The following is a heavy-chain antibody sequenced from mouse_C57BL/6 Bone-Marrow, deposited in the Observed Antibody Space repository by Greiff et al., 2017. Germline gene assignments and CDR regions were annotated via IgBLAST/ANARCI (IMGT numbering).Heavy chain of an antibody. D-gene: IGHD2-3*01. CDR1: GYTFTDYY. V-gene: IGHV1-76*01. Sequence: VQLQQSGAELVRPGASVKLSCQASGYTFTDYYINWVKQRPGQGLEWIARIYPGSGNTYYNEKFKGKATLTAEKSSSTAYMQLSSLTSEDSAVYFCAREGAYDGYYSYYFDYWGQGTTLTGSS. CDR2: IYPGSGNT. CDR3: AREGAYDGYYSYYFDY. J-gene: IGHJ2*01.